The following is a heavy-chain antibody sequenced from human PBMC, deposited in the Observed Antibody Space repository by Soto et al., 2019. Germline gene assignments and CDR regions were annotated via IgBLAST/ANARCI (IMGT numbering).Heavy chain of an antibody. CDR1: GYTFTSYG. CDR3: ARCLIRSNMSSWYVNEY. D-gene: IGHD6-13*01. CDR2: ISAYNGNT. V-gene: IGHV1-18*01. J-gene: IGHJ4*01. Sequence: ASVKVSCKASGYTFTSYGISWVRQAPGQGLEWMGWISAYNGNTNYAQKLQGRVTMTTDTSTSTAYMAVRSLRSDDTAVYYCARCLIRSNMSSWYVNEYWGQGTLVTDSS.